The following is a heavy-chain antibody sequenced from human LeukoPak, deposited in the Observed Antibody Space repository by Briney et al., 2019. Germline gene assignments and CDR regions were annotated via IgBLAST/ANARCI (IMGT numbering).Heavy chain of an antibody. CDR1: GYTLTELS. V-gene: IGHV1-24*01. J-gene: IGHJ3*02. Sequence: ASVKVSCKVSGYTLTELSVHWVRQAPGKGLEWMGGFDPEDGETIYAQKFQGRVTMTEDTSTDTAYMELSSLRSEDTAVYYRATLLDIVVVPAAMPDAFDIWGQGTMVTVSS. CDR3: ATLLDIVVVPAAMPDAFDI. D-gene: IGHD2-2*03. CDR2: FDPEDGET.